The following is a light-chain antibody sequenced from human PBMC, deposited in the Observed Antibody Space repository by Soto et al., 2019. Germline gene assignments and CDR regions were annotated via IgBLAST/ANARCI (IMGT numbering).Light chain of an antibody. Sequence: EIVMTQSPPTLSVSPGERATLSCRASQSVGSKLAWYQQRPGQAPRLLIYDASNRATGIPARFSGSGSGTEFSLTISSLQPDDFATYYCQQYNSYSWTFGQGTKVEIK. J-gene: IGKJ1*01. CDR3: QQYNSYSWT. CDR1: QSVGSK. V-gene: IGKV3D-15*01. CDR2: DAS.